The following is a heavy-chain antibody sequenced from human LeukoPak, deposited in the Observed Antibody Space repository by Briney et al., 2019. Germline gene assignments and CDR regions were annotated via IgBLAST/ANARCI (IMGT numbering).Heavy chain of an antibody. CDR1: GFTFSSYS. Sequence: PGGSLRFSCAASGFTFSSYSMNWVRQAPGKGLEWVSCISSSSSYIYYADSVKGRFTISRDNAKNSLYLQMNSLRAEDTAVYYCARHVVVPAESYYMDVWGKGTTVTVSS. CDR2: ISSSSSYI. CDR3: ARHVVVPAESYYMDV. D-gene: IGHD2-2*01. V-gene: IGHV3-21*01. J-gene: IGHJ6*03.